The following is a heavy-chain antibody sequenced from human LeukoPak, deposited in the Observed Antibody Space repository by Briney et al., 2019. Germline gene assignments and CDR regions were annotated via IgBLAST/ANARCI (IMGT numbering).Heavy chain of an antibody. D-gene: IGHD2-15*01. J-gene: IGHJ4*02. CDR3: VVGGSPGY. V-gene: IGHV3-74*01. CDR1: GLAFSAYK. CDR2: ISTDGYTT. Sequence: GVSLRLSCAASGLAFSAYKMHWVRQAPRKGLVWVSRISTDGYTTDYADFVQGRFTASRDNTKNTWSLEMNSLRAEDTAVYYCVVGGSPGYWGQGTLVTVSS.